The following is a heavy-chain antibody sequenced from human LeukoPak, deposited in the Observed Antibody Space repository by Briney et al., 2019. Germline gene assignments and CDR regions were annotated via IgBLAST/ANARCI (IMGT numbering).Heavy chain of an antibody. J-gene: IGHJ6*02. CDR3: ARVGVVAVYYYYGMDV. CDR2: IYYSGST. CDR1: GGSISSSSYY. V-gene: IGHV4-39*07. Sequence: PSETLSLTCTVSGGSISSSSYYWGWIRQPPGKGLEWIGSIYYSGSTYYNPSLKSRVTISIDTSKNQFSLKLSSVTAADTAVYYCARVGVVAVYYYYGMDVWGQETTVTVSS. D-gene: IGHD2-15*01.